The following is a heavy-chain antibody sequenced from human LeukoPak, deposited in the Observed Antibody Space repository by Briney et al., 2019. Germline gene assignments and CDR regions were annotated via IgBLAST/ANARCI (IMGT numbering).Heavy chain of an antibody. Sequence: GGSLRLSCAASGFTFSSYAMHWVRQAPGKGLEWVAVISYDGSNKYYADSVKGRFTISRDNSKNTLYLQMNSLRAEDTAVYYCARDASPYSSSWYFVYWGQGTLVTVSS. CDR1: GFTFSSYA. D-gene: IGHD6-13*01. V-gene: IGHV3-30-3*01. CDR2: ISYDGSNK. J-gene: IGHJ4*02. CDR3: ARDASPYSSSWYFVY.